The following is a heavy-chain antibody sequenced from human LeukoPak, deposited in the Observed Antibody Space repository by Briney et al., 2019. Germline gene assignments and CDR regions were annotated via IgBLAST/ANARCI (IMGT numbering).Heavy chain of an antibody. D-gene: IGHD3-3*01. V-gene: IGHV3-66*01. CDR1: GLTVSSTY. CDR3: ARDLLEWYFDY. CDR2: IYSGGST. J-gene: IGHJ4*02. Sequence: GGTLRLSCAASGLTVSSTYMSWVRQTPGKGLEWVSVIYSGGSTYYADSVKGRFTISRDNSKNTLYLQMSSLRAEDTAVYYCARDLLEWYFDYWGQGTLVTVSS.